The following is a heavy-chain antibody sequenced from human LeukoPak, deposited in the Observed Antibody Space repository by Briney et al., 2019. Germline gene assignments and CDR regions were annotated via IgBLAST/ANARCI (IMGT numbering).Heavy chain of an antibody. CDR3: ARQGGGHYYGSGSYYKGNYYYYGMDV. J-gene: IGHJ6*02. Sequence: KYGESLKISCKGSGYRFTSYWIGWVRQMPGKGLEWMGFIYPGDSDTKYSPSFQGQVTISADRSISTAYLQWSGLKASDTAVYYCARQGGGHYYGSGSYYKGNYYYYGMDVWGQGTTVTVSS. D-gene: IGHD3-10*01. V-gene: IGHV5-51*01. CDR2: IYPGDSDT. CDR1: GYRFTSYW.